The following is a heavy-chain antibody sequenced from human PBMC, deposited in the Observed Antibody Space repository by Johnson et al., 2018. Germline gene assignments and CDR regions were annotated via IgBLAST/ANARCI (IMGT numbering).Heavy chain of an antibody. CDR2: VNSDGSSA. Sequence: VRLQESGGGLVQPGGSLRLSCAASGFTFTDYWMSWVRQAPGKGLVWVSRVNSDGSSATDADSARGRFTISRDNAKNTLYLQMNSLRAEDTAVYYCARDYYDSSGYPEYFQHWGQGTLVTVSS. CDR1: GFTFTDYW. J-gene: IGHJ1*01. D-gene: IGHD3-22*01. CDR3: ARDYYDSSGYPEYFQH. V-gene: IGHV3-74*01.